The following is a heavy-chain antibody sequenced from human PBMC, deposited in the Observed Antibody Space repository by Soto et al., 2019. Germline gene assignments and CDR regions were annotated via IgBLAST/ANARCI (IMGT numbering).Heavy chain of an antibody. CDR2: TYFRSKWYN. Sequence: SQTLSLTCAISGDSVSSKTAAWNWIRQSPSRGLEWLGRTYFRSKWYNDYAISVKSRITINPDTSKNQFSLLLNSVTPEDTAVYYCARVSFDRFVHWFDPWGQGTLVTVS. V-gene: IGHV6-1*01. CDR3: ARVSFDRFVHWFDP. D-gene: IGHD3-9*01. CDR1: GDSVSSKTAA. J-gene: IGHJ5*02.